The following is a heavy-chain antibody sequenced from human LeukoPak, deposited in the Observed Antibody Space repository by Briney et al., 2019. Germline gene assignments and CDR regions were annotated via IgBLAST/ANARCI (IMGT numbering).Heavy chain of an antibody. V-gene: IGHV4-4*07. J-gene: IGHJ4*02. Sequence: SETLSLTCTVSGGSISGYYWTWIRQPAGKGLEWIGRIYASGSASYNPSLESRVTMSADTSKNEISLKLTSVTAADTAVYYCARHDYYYGSGSYSLDYWGQGTLVTVSS. D-gene: IGHD3-10*01. CDR1: GGSISGYY. CDR3: ARHDYYYGSGSYSLDY. CDR2: IYASGSA.